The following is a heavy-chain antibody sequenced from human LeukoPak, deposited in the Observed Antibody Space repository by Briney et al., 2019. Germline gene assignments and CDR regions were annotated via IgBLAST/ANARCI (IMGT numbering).Heavy chain of an antibody. CDR1: GFTFSSYA. CDR3: AKDLSGSPRFFDY. J-gene: IGHJ4*02. CDR2: ISVSGGST. V-gene: IGHV3-23*01. D-gene: IGHD1-26*01. Sequence: PGGSLRLSCAASGFTFSSYAMSWVRQAPGKGLEWVSAISVSGGSTYYADSVKGRFTISRDNSKNTLYLQMNSLRAEDTAVYYCAKDLSGSPRFFDYWGQGTLVTVSS.